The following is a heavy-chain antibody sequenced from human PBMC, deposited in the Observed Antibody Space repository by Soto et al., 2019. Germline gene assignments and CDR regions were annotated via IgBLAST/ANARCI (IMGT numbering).Heavy chain of an antibody. Sequence: SVKVSCKASGGTFTTSAITWVRQAPGQGLEWMGGIIPIFGTAKYAQNFQGRVTITADESTSTAYMELGSLRSEDTAVYYCARDWGATAGTDDYWGQGTLVTVSS. CDR2: IIPIFGTA. CDR3: ARDWGATAGTDDY. V-gene: IGHV1-69*13. J-gene: IGHJ4*02. CDR1: GGTFTTSA. D-gene: IGHD6-13*01.